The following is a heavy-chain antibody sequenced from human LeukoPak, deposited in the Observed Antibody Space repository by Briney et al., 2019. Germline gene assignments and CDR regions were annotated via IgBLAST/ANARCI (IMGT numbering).Heavy chain of an antibody. Sequence: SETLSLTCTVSGGSISSSSYYWGWIRQPPGKGLEWIGSIYYSGSTYYNPSLKSRVTISVDTSKNQFSLKLSSVTAADTAVYYCARDSSMAYCGGDCYPYYFDYWGQGTLVTVSS. D-gene: IGHD2-21*02. CDR3: ARDSSMAYCGGDCYPYYFDY. CDR1: GGSISSSSYY. V-gene: IGHV4-39*07. J-gene: IGHJ4*02. CDR2: IYYSGST.